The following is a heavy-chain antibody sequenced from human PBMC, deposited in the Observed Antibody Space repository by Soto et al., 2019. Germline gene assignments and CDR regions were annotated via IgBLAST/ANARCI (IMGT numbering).Heavy chain of an antibody. CDR3: ARDPQLHYYYYGMDV. CDR1: GGTFSSYA. V-gene: IGHV1-69*13. J-gene: IGHJ6*02. D-gene: IGHD1-7*01. Sequence: SVKVSCKASGGTFSSYAISWVRQAPGQGLEWMGGIIPIFGTANYAQKFQGRVTIAADESTSTAYMELSSLRSEDTAVYYCARDPQLHYYYYGMDVWGQGTTVTVSS. CDR2: IIPIFGTA.